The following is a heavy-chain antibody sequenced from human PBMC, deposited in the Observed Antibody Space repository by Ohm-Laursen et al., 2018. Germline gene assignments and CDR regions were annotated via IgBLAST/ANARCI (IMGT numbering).Heavy chain of an antibody. CDR2: ISGSGAGT. V-gene: IGHV3-23*01. D-gene: IGHD1-26*01. Sequence: SLRLSCTASGFTVSSNYIAWVRQAPGKGLEWVSTISGSGAGTYYADSVKGRFTISRNNSNNTLYLQMNTLRADDTAVYYCAKARSSSGTYPGAVDYWGQGTLVTVSS. CDR1: GFTVSSNY. J-gene: IGHJ4*02. CDR3: AKARSSSGTYPGAVDY.